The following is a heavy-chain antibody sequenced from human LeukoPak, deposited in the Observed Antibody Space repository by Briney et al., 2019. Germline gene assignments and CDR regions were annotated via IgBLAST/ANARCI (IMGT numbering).Heavy chain of an antibody. CDR1: GFIFEDFA. D-gene: IGHD6-19*01. J-gene: IGHJ4*02. Sequence: GGSLRLSCAPSGFIFEDFAMPWVRQAPGKGLEWVALISYDGGNENYADSVKGRFTISRDNSENTLYLHMNSLRPEDTAVYYCARDPPFSSGWSQNHFDHWGQGTLVTVSS. CDR3: ARDPPFSSGWSQNHFDH. CDR2: ISYDGGNE. V-gene: IGHV3-30*04.